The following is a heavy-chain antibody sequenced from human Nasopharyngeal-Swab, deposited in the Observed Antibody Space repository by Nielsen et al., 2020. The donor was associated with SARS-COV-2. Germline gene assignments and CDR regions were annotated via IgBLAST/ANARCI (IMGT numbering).Heavy chain of an antibody. V-gene: IGHV4-39*01. Sequence: WISQAPGKGLEWIGSIYYSGRTYYNPCIRSRVTISVDTSKNQFSLKLSSVTAADTAVYYCARRVARAPRHEGDYYYGMDVWGQGTTVTVSS. CDR3: ARRVARAPRHEGDYYYGMDV. J-gene: IGHJ6*02. CDR2: IYYSGRT. D-gene: IGHD3-16*01.